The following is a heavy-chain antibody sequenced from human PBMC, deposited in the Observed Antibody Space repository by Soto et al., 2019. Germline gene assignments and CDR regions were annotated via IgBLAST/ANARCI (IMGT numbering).Heavy chain of an antibody. CDR1: GFTFSDYY. CDR3: EKYLEKAATHTNWFDP. CDR2: ISYSGNTI. J-gene: IGHJ5*02. D-gene: IGHD2-15*01. V-gene: IGHV3-11*01. Sequence: QVQLVESGGGLVKPGGSLRLSCAASGFTFSDYYMSWIRKAPGKGLEWVSYISYSGNTIYYADSVKGRFTISRDNAKDSLYLQMNRLRGEDTAVYYCEKYLEKAATHTNWFDPWGQGTLVTVSS.